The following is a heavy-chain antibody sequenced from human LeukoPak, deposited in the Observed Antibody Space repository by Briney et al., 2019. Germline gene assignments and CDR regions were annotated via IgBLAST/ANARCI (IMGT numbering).Heavy chain of an antibody. D-gene: IGHD3-22*01. V-gene: IGHV3-43D*03. CDR2: ISWDGGST. CDR3: AKDLGLFLPEQQPATQDGAFYYYYGMDV. Sequence: GGSVRLSCAASGFTLDDYAMHWVRQAPGKGLEWVSLISWDGGSTYYADSVKGRFTISRDKSKNSLYLQMNSLRAEDTALYYCAKDLGLFLPEQQPATQDGAFYYYYGMDVWGQGTTVTVSS. J-gene: IGHJ6*02. CDR1: GFTLDDYA.